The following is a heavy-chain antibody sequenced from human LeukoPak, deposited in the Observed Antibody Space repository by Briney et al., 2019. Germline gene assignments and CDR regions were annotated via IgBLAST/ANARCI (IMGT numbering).Heavy chain of an antibody. V-gene: IGHV3-73*01. CDR2: IRRESNSYAT. Sequence: PGGSLRLSCAASGFTFSGSAMHWVRQASGKGLEWVGHIRRESNSYATVYSASVKGRFTISRDDSKNTLYLQMNSLRAEDTAVYYCARDLGGKDDDYYDSSGIFDYWGQGTLVTVSS. D-gene: IGHD3-22*01. J-gene: IGHJ4*02. CDR1: GFTFSGSA. CDR3: ARDLGGKDDDYYDSSGIFDY.